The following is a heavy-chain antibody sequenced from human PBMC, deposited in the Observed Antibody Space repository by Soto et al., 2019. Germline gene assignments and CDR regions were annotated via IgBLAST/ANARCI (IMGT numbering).Heavy chain of an antibody. CDR2: IIPIFGTA. Sequence: ASVKVSCKASGWTFSSYAISWVRQAPGQGLEWMGGIIPIFGTANYAQKFQGRVTITADESTSTAYMELRSLRSEDTAVYYCARELVTLVYYYYGMDVWGQGTTVTVS. V-gene: IGHV1-69*13. CDR3: ARELVTLVYYYYGMDV. CDR1: GWTFSSYA. J-gene: IGHJ6*01. D-gene: IGHD6-6*01.